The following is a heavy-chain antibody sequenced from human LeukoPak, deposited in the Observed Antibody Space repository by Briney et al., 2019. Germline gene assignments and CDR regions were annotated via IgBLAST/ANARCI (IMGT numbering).Heavy chain of an antibody. CDR2: IYTSGST. CDR1: GGSISSYY. V-gene: IGHV4-4*07. D-gene: IGHD3-22*01. J-gene: IGHJ3*02. CDR3: ARVDYYYDSSGYYSGAFDI. Sequence: SETLSLTCTVSGGSISSYYWSWIRQPAGKGLEWIGRIYTSGSTNYNPSLKSRVTMSVDTSKNQFSLKLSSVTAADTAVYYCARVDYYYDSSGYYSGAFDIWGQGTMVTVSS.